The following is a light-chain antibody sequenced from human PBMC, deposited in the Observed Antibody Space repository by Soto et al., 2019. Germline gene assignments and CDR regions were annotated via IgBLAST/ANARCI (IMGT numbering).Light chain of an antibody. J-gene: IGKJ1*01. V-gene: IGKV3-15*01. CDR1: QSVNSN. CDR3: QQYKNFWT. Sequence: EIVMTQSPATLSVSPGDRATLSCRASQSVNSNLAWYQQKPGQAPRLAIYGASARATGIPARFSGSGSGTEFTLTISSLQSEDFAVYYCQQYKNFWTFGQGTKVEIK. CDR2: GAS.